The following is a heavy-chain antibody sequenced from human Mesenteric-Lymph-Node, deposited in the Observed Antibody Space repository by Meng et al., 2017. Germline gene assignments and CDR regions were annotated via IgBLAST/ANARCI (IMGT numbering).Heavy chain of an antibody. J-gene: IGHJ4*02. CDR1: TDSVSSNSAA. V-gene: IGHV6-1*01. Sequence: HAQLKHAGPGLVKPSQTLSLTCASTTDSVSSNSAAWNWIRQSPSRGLEWLGRTYYRSKWSNDYAVSVKSRITINPDTSKNQFSLQLNSVTPEDTAVYYCARFVGATKIFDYWGQGTLVTVSS. D-gene: IGHD1-26*01. CDR3: ARFVGATKIFDY. CDR2: TYYRSKWSN.